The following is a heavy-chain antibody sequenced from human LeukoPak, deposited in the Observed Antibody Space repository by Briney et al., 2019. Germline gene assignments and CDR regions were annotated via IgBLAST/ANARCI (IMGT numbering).Heavy chain of an antibody. CDR2: ISGNGGST. J-gene: IGHJ5*02. V-gene: IGHV3-23*01. CDR1: GFTFSSYA. CDR3: AKDGIVVVPAAIPYNWFDP. D-gene: IGHD2-2*02. Sequence: GGSLRLSCAASGFTFSSYAMSWVRQAPGKGLEWVSAISGNGGSTYYADSVKGRFTISRDNSKSTLYLQMNSLRAEDTAVYYCAKDGIVVVPAAIPYNWFDPWGQGTLVTVSS.